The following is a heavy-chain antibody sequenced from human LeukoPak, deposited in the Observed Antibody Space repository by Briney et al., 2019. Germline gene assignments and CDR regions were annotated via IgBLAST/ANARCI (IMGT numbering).Heavy chain of an antibody. CDR3: ATDLGRYYYDSSGYQQTDY. J-gene: IGHJ4*02. Sequence: ASVKVSCKASGYTFATYDINWVRQATGQGLEWMGWMNPNSGNTGYAQKFQGRVTMTEDTSTDTAYMELSSLRSEDTAVYYCATDLGRYYYDSSGYQQTDYWGQGTLVTVSS. CDR1: GYTFATYD. D-gene: IGHD3-22*01. V-gene: IGHV1-8*01. CDR2: MNPNSGNT.